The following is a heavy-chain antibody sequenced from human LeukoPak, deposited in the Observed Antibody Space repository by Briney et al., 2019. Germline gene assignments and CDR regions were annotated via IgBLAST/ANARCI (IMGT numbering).Heavy chain of an antibody. Sequence: GESLKISCKGSGYSFTSYWIGWVRQLPGKGLEWMGIIYPGDSDTRYSPSFQGQVTISADKPISTAYLQWSSLKASDTAMYYCARIYCSGGSCRNLDYWGQGTLVTVSS. D-gene: IGHD2-15*01. CDR2: IYPGDSDT. V-gene: IGHV5-51*04. CDR1: GYSFTSYW. J-gene: IGHJ4*02. CDR3: ARIYCSGGSCRNLDY.